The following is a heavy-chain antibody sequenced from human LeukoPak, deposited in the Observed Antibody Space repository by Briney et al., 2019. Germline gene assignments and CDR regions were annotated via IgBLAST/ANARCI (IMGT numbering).Heavy chain of an antibody. CDR3: ARDVAVAGTELDFDY. CDR2: ISAYNGNT. J-gene: IGHJ4*02. V-gene: IGHV1-18*01. Sequence: ASVKVSCKASGYTFTSYGISWVRQAPGQGLEWMGWISAYNGNTNYAQKLQGRVTMTTDTSTSTAYMELRSLRSDDTAVYYCARDVAVAGTELDFDYWGQGTLATVSS. D-gene: IGHD6-19*01. CDR1: GYTFTSYG.